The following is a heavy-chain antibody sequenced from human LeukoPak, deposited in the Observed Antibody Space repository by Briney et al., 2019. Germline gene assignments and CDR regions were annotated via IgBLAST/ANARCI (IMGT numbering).Heavy chain of an antibody. CDR3: ARDAGIDGTDFDY. Sequence: GGSLRLSCAASGFTFSNYEMDWVRQAPGKRLEWISYISGSGNTMYYADSVKGRFTISRDNAKDSLSLQLNSLRVEGTAVYYCARDAGIDGTDFDYWGQGALVTVSS. V-gene: IGHV3-48*03. CDR2: ISGSGNTM. CDR1: GFTFSNYE. J-gene: IGHJ4*02. D-gene: IGHD5-24*01.